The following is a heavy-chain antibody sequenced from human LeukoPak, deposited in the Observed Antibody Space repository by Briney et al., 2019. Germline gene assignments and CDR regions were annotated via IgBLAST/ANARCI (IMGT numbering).Heavy chain of an antibody. J-gene: IGHJ4*02. CDR1: GFTFSTYA. Sequence: GGSLRLSCAPSGFTFSTYAMSWVRQAPGKGLEWVSSISSSGGTIYYADSVRGRFTASRDNSKNTLYLQMNSLRDEDTAVYYCAKISSESNSDYWSQGTLVTVSS. D-gene: IGHD3-22*01. CDR3: AKISSESNSDY. V-gene: IGHV3-23*01. CDR2: ISSSGGTI.